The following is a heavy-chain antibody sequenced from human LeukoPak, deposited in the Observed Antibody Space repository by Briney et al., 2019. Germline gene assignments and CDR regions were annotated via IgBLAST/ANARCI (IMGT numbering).Heavy chain of an antibody. J-gene: IGHJ4*02. CDR2: VYYSGST. V-gene: IGHV4-39*01. CDR3: ARTRYYYNSRSYGAPYYFDY. CDR1: GGSFSGYY. Sequence: SETLSLTCAVYGGSFSGYYWGWIRQPPGKGLEWIGSVYYSGSTYYNPSLKSRVTISVDTSKNQFSLKLSSVTAADTAVYYCARTRYYYNSRSYGAPYYFDYWGQGTLVTVSS. D-gene: IGHD3-10*01.